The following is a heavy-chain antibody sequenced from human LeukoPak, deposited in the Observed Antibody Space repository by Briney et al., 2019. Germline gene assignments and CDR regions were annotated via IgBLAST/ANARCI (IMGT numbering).Heavy chain of an antibody. Sequence: GESLRISCQGSRYHFATYWISWVRQVPGKGLEWMGRIDPGDSYTEYSPSFQGHVTISSDKSINTAYLQWSGLKASDSAIYYCARERQGVRGVILSDWGQGTLVSVSS. CDR2: IDPGDSYT. V-gene: IGHV5-10-1*01. D-gene: IGHD3-10*01. CDR1: RYHFATYW. J-gene: IGHJ4*02. CDR3: ARERQGVRGVILSD.